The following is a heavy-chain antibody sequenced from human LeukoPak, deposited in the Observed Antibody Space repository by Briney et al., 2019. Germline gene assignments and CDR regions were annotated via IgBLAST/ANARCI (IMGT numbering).Heavy chain of an antibody. Sequence: GGSLRLSCATSGFTFSTYWMSWVRQAPGKGLEWVANIKQDGSETYYADSVKGRFTIFRDNAKNSLYLQMDSLRVEDTAVYYCANGDGFDYWGQGTLVIVPS. J-gene: IGHJ4*02. CDR3: ANGDGFDY. V-gene: IGHV3-7*01. CDR1: GFTFSTYW. D-gene: IGHD5-24*01. CDR2: IKQDGSET.